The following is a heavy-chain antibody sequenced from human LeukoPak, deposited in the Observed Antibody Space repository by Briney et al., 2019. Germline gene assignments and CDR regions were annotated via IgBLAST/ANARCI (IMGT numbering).Heavy chain of an antibody. J-gene: IGHJ4*02. CDR2: INHSGST. V-gene: IGHV4-34*01. CDR1: GGSFSGYY. D-gene: IGHD5-18*01. CDR3: ARHFRALIQLWSIGGTSDFDY. Sequence: SETLSLTCAVYGGSFSGYYWSWICQPPGKGLEWIGEINHSGSTNYNPYRKSRVTISVDTSKNQFSLQLSSVTAADTAVYYCARHFRALIQLWSIGGTSDFDYWGQGTLVTVSS.